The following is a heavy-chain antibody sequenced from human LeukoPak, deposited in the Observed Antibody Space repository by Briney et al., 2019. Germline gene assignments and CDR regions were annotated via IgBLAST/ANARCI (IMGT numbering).Heavy chain of an antibody. V-gene: IGHV5-51*01. CDR3: ARRITMPDDAFDI. Sequence: GETLKISCKGSGYSFTSYWIGWVRQMPGKGLEWMGIIYPGDSDTRYSPSFQGQVTISADKSTSTAYLQWSSLKASDTAMYYCARRITMPDDAFDIWGQGTMVTVSS. CDR2: IYPGDSDT. D-gene: IGHD3-10*01. CDR1: GYSFTSYW. J-gene: IGHJ3*02.